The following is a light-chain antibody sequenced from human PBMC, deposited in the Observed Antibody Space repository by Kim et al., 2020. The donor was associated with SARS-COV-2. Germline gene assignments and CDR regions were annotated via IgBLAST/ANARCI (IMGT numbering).Light chain of an antibody. CDR1: QSITGW. V-gene: IGKV1-5*01. J-gene: IGKJ1*01. CDR3: QQYNAYRT. Sequence: GDRVTITCRASQSITGWLAWYQQKPGKAHQLLIYDASNLESGVPSRFSGSGSGTEFTLTISSLQPDDFATYYCQQYNAYRTFGQGTKVDIK. CDR2: DAS.